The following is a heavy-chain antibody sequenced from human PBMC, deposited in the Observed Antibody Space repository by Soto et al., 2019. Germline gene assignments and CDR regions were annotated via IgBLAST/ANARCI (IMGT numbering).Heavy chain of an antibody. CDR1: DFTFSDYV. V-gene: IGHV3-30*18. Sequence: QVQLVESGGGVVQPGRSLRLSCAASDFTFSDYVMHWVRQAPGKGLEWVARISYDGIYKYYADPAKGRLTNSRDTSKNTLFLQMNSLKAEDTAVYYCAKDRGRYCSGGSCLLFDDWGQGTLVTVSS. CDR2: ISYDGIYK. J-gene: IGHJ4*02. D-gene: IGHD2-15*01. CDR3: AKDRGRYCSGGSCLLFDD.